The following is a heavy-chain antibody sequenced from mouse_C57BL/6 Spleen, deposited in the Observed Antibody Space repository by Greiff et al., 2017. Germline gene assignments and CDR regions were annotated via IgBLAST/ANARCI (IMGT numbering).Heavy chain of an antibody. D-gene: IGHD3-2*02. CDR1: GYTFTSYW. Sequence: VQLQQPGAELVRPGTSVKLSCKASGYTFTSYWMHWVKQRPGQGLEWIGVIDPSDSYTNYNQKFKGKATLTVDTSSSTAYMQLSSLTSEDAAVYYCAREATRMDDWGQGTSVTVSS. V-gene: IGHV1-59*01. CDR2: IDPSDSYT. J-gene: IGHJ4*01. CDR3: AREATRMDD.